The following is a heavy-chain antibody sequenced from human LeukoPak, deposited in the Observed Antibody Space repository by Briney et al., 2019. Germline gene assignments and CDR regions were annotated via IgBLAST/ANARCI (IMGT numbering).Heavy chain of an antibody. CDR3: ARVPSIVVVTAIYFDY. D-gene: IGHD2-21*02. CDR2: INPNSGDT. CDR1: GYTFTGYY. Sequence: GASVKVSCKASGYTFTGYYMHWVRQAPGQGLEWMGWINPNSGDTNYAQKFQGRVTMTRDTSISTAYMELSRLRSDDTAVYYCARVPSIVVVTAIYFDYWGQGTLVTVSS. V-gene: IGHV1-2*02. J-gene: IGHJ4*02.